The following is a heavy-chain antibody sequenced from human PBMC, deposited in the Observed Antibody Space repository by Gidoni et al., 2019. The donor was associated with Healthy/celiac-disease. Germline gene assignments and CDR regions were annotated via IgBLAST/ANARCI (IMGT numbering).Heavy chain of an antibody. J-gene: IGHJ6*02. CDR3: ARDLRLRLGELSLSGNYYYYGMDV. D-gene: IGHD3-16*02. CDR1: GFTFSSYS. CDR2: ISSSSSYI. V-gene: IGHV3-21*01. Sequence: EVQLVESGGGLVKPGGSLRLSCAASGFTFSSYSMNWVRPSPGKGLEWVSSISSSSSYIYYADSVKGRFTISRDNAKNSLYLQMNSLRAEDTAVYYCARDLRLRLGELSLSGNYYYYGMDVWGQGTTVTVSS.